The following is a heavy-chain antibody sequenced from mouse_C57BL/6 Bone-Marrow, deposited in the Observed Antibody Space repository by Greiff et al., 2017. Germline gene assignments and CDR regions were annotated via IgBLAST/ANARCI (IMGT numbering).Heavy chain of an antibody. J-gene: IGHJ1*03. CDR3: AREAYYGNWYFDV. Sequence: VQLQQSGAELVKPGASVKLSCKASGYTFTSYWMQWVKQRPGQGLEWIGEIDPSDSYTNYNQKFKGKATLTVDTSSSTAYMQLSSLTSEDSAVYYCAREAYYGNWYFDVWGTGTTVTVSS. CDR1: GYTFTSYW. D-gene: IGHD2-10*01. V-gene: IGHV1-50*01. CDR2: IDPSDSYT.